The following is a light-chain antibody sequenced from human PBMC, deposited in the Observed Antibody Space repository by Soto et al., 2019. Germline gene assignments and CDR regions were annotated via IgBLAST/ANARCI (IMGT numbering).Light chain of an antibody. V-gene: IGLV2-23*02. CDR2: EVS. CDR1: SSDVGSYNH. CDR3: CSYAGSNYV. J-gene: IGLJ1*01. Sequence: QSVLTQPASVSGSPGQSITIFCTGTSSDVGSYNHVSWYQQHPGKAPKLMIYEVSKRPSGVSNRFSGSKSGNTASLTISGLQAEDEADYYCCSYAGSNYVFGTGTKVTVL.